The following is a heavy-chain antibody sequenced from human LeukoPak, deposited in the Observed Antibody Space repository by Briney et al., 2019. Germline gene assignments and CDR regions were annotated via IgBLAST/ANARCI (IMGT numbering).Heavy chain of an antibody. V-gene: IGHV4-39*07. CDR2: IYYSGST. CDR3: AREAAGTFDP. J-gene: IGHJ5*02. CDR1: GGSISSSSYY. D-gene: IGHD6-25*01. Sequence: ASETLSLTCTVSGGSISSSSYYWGWIRQPPGKGLEWIGSIYYSGSTYYNPSLKSRVTISVDTSKNQFSLKLSSVTAADTAVYYCAREAAGTFDPWDQGTLVTVSS.